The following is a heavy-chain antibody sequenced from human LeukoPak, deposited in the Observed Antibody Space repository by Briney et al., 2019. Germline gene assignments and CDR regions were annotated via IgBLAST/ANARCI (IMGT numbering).Heavy chain of an antibody. CDR2: IYYSGST. CDR3: ATSDDTPYYYDSGTGPADY. CDR1: GGSISSSSYY. D-gene: IGHD3-22*01. V-gene: IGHV4-39*01. Sequence: SSETLSLTCTVSGGSISSSSYYWGWIRQPPGKGLEWIGSIYYSGSTYYNPSLKSRVTISVDTSKNQFSLKLSSVTAADTAVYYCATSDDTPYYYDSGTGPADYWGQGTLVTVSS. J-gene: IGHJ4*02.